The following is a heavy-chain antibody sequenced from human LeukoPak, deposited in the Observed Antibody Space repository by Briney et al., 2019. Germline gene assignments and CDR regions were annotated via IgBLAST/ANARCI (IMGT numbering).Heavy chain of an antibody. D-gene: IGHD3-10*01. Sequence: GRFTVSRDNAKNSLYLQMNSLRAEDTALYYCAKESGDYGSGSYDYWGQGTLVTVSS. J-gene: IGHJ4*02. V-gene: IGHV3-9*01. CDR3: AKESGDYGSGSYDY.